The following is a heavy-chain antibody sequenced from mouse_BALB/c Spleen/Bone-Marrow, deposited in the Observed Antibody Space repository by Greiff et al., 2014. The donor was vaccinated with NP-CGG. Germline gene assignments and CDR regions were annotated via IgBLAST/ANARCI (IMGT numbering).Heavy chain of an antibody. CDR1: GYTFTSSW. V-gene: IGHV1S130*01. J-gene: IGHJ2*01. Sequence: VQLQQSGSVLVRPGASVKLSCKASGYTFTSSWMHWAKQRPGQGLEWIGEIYPNSGNTNYNEKFKGKATLTVDTSSSTAYVDLSSLTSEDSAVYYCANYYGSSSYWGQGTTLTVSS. CDR3: ANYYGSSSY. D-gene: IGHD1-1*01. CDR2: IYPNSGNT.